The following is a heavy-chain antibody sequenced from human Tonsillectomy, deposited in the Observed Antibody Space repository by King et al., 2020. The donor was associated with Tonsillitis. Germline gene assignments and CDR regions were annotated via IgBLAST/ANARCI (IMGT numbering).Heavy chain of an antibody. CDR1: GFTFSSYS. D-gene: IGHD3-3*01. J-gene: IGHJ2*01. Sequence: VQLVESGGGLVQPGGSLRLSCAASGFTFSSYSMNWVRQAPGKGLEWVSYISSSSSMIYYADSVKGRFTISRDNAKNSLYLQMNSLRDEDTAVYYCARDMSLKMGVESLGWYFDLWGRGTLVTVSS. CDR2: ISSSSSMI. V-gene: IGHV3-48*02. CDR3: ARDMSLKMGVESLGWYFDL.